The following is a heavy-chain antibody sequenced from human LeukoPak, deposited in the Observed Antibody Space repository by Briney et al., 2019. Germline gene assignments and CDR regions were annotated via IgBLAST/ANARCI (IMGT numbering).Heavy chain of an antibody. CDR3: ARDRIMGYSRTWGYGMDV. J-gene: IGHJ6*02. D-gene: IGHD2-15*01. CDR2: INHSGGST. CDR1: GYTFTSYY. Sequence: ASVKVSCKASGYTFTSYYMHWVRQAPGQGLEWMGIINHSGGSTSYAQKFQGRVTMTRDTSTSTVYMELSSLRSEDTAVYYCARDRIMGYSRTWGYGMDVWGQGTTVTVSS. V-gene: IGHV1-46*01.